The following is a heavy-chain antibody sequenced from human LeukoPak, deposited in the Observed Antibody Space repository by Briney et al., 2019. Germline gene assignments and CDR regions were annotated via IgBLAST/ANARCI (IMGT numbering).Heavy chain of an antibody. D-gene: IGHD2-21*01. CDR3: GTDMVKGY. J-gene: IGHJ4*02. CDR2: INSDGSST. Sequence: PGGSLRLSCAVSGXTFSSYWMHWVRQAPGKGLVWVSRINSDGSSTNYADSVKGRFTISRDNAKNTLYLQMNSLRAEDAAVYYCGTDMVKGYWGQGTLVTVAS. CDR1: GXTFSSYW. V-gene: IGHV3-74*01.